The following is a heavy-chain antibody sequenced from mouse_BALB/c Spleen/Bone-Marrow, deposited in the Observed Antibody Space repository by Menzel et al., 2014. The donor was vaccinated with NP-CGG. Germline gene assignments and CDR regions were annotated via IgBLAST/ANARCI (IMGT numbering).Heavy chain of an antibody. CDR1: GFTSIDYY. D-gene: IGHD2-1*01. Sequence: MLVESGGGLVQPGGSLRLSCEASGFTSIDYYMTWVRQPPGKALEWLGFIRNRANGYTTEYSASVKGRFTISRDISQSIFYLQMNTLRAEDSATYYCARETGYAYGNFAMDYWGQGTSVTVSS. J-gene: IGHJ4*01. CDR2: IRNRANGYTT. V-gene: IGHV7-3*02. CDR3: ARETGYAYGNFAMDY.